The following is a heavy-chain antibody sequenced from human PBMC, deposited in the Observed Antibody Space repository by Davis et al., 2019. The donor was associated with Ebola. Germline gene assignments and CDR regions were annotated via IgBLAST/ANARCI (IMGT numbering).Heavy chain of an antibody. CDR3: ARWGSELPGLDY. CDR1: GFTFSSYA. D-gene: IGHD4-23*01. J-gene: IGHJ4*02. V-gene: IGHV3-30-3*01. Sequence: GESLKISCAASGFTFSSYAMHWVRQAPGKGLEWVAVISYDGSNKYYADSVKGRFTISRDNSKNTLYLQMNSLRAEDTAVYYCARWGSELPGLDYWGQGTLVTVSS. CDR2: ISYDGSNK.